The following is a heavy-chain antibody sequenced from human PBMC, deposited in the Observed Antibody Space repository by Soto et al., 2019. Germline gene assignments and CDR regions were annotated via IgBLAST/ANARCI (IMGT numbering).Heavy chain of an antibody. Sequence: QVQLVQSGAEVKKPGASVKVSCKASGYTFTSYDINWVRQATGQGLEWMGWMNPNSGNTGYAQKFQGRVTMTRNTSVSTAYMELSSLRSEDTAVYYCAAIAVAGTRDAFDIWGQGTMVTVSS. D-gene: IGHD6-19*01. CDR1: GYTFTSYD. CDR3: AAIAVAGTRDAFDI. V-gene: IGHV1-8*01. J-gene: IGHJ3*02. CDR2: MNPNSGNT.